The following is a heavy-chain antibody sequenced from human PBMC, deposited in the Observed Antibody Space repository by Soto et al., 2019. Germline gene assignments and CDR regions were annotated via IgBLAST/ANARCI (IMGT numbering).Heavy chain of an antibody. D-gene: IGHD3-9*01. J-gene: IGHJ4*02. CDR1: GYTFNKYG. CDR3: ARDGDISPLWVDY. CDR2: ISAYNGNT. Sequence: QVQLVQSGGEVKKPGASVKVSCKASGYTFNKYGITWVRQAPGQGLEWMGWISAYNGNTHYAQKVQGRVTMTTDTSTRTAYMEMRIMRSDDTAVYYCARDGDISPLWVDYWGQGTLVTVSS. V-gene: IGHV1-18*01.